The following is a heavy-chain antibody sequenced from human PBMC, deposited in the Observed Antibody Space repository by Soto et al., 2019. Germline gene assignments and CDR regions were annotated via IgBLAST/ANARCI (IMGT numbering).Heavy chain of an antibody. CDR1: GFTFSNYG. CDR3: ARALRADL. J-gene: IGHJ6*02. Sequence: EVQLVESGGGLVQPGGSLRLSCVASGFTFSNYGMHWVREAPGKGLECVSVISGNGDTTYYANSVKDRFTISRDNSKDTLYLQMGRLRADDMAVYYCARALRADLWGQATTLAVSS. V-gene: IGHV3-64*01. CDR2: ISGNGDTT.